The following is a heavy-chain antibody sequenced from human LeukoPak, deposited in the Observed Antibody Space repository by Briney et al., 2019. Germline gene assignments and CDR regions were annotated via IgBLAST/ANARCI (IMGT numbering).Heavy chain of an antibody. CDR1: GYTFTSYH. V-gene: IGHV1-46*01. D-gene: IGHD1-14*01. CDR3: ARDIKRSRARWENLGFDP. J-gene: IGHJ5*02. Sequence: ASVKVSCKASGYTFTSYHMHWVRQAPGQGLEWMGIISPSGGSTSYAQKFQGRVTMTRDMSTTTVYMELSSLRSEDTAVYYCARDIKRSRARWENLGFDPWGQGTLVTVSS. CDR2: ISPSGGST.